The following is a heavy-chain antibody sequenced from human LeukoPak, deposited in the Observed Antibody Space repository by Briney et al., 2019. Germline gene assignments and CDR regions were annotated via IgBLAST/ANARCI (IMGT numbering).Heavy chain of an antibody. V-gene: IGHV3-48*04. CDR1: GFTFSSYS. CDR3: ARDLDYVFDY. Sequence: GGSRRLSCAASGFTFSSYSMNGVGRAPGKGLEWVSYISSSSSTIYYADSVKGRFTISRDNAKNSLYLQMNSLRAEDTAVYYCARDLDYVFDYWGQGTLVTVSS. D-gene: IGHD3/OR15-3a*01. CDR2: ISSSSSTI. J-gene: IGHJ4*02.